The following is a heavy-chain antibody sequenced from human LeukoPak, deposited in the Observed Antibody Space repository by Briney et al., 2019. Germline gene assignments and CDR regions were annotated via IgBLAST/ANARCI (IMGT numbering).Heavy chain of an antibody. J-gene: IGHJ6*02. V-gene: IGHV3-23*01. Sequence: GGSLRLSCAASGFTFSSYAMSWVRQAPGKGLEWVSAISGGGGSTYYADSVKGRFTISRDNSKNTLYLQMNSLRAEDTAVYYCARDSPLEYYYDSSGYYSYYYYGMDVWGQGTTVTVSS. CDR3: ARDSPLEYYYDSSGYYSYYYYGMDV. CDR2: ISGGGGST. CDR1: GFTFSSYA. D-gene: IGHD3-22*01.